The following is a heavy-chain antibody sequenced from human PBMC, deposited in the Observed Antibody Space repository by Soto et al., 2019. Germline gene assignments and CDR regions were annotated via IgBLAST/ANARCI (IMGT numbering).Heavy chain of an antibody. CDR1: GGSISSGGYS. Sequence: SETLSLTCAASGGSISSGGYSWSWIRQPPGKGLEWIGYIYHSGSTYYNPSLKSRVTISVDRSKNQFSLKLSSVTAADTAVYYCAREAGDSIFDYWGQGTLVTVSS. J-gene: IGHJ4*02. D-gene: IGHD4-17*01. V-gene: IGHV4-30-2*01. CDR2: IYHSGST. CDR3: AREAGDSIFDY.